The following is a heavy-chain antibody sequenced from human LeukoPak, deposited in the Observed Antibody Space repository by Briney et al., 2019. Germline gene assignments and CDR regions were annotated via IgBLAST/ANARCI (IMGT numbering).Heavy chain of an antibody. D-gene: IGHD4-17*01. Sequence: GGSLRLSCAASGFTVSSNYMSWVRQAPGKGLEWVSVIYSGGSTYYADSVKGRFTISRDNSKNALYLQMNGLRAEDTAVYYCRKGTTVNIWGQGTMVTVSS. V-gene: IGHV3-53*01. CDR3: RKGTTVNI. CDR1: GFTVSSNY. CDR2: IYSGGST. J-gene: IGHJ3*02.